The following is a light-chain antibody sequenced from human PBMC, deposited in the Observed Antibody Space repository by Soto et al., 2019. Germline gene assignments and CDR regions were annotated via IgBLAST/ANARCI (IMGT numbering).Light chain of an antibody. J-gene: IGKJ2*01. Sequence: EIVVTQSPATLSVSPGERVTLSCRASQSVSSSLAWYQQRPGQAPRLLIYDTSTRAAGISARFSGSGSGTEFTLTISSLQSEDFAVYYCQQYYSSLTFGQGTKLEIK. V-gene: IGKV3-15*01. CDR3: QQYYSSLT. CDR1: QSVSSS. CDR2: DTS.